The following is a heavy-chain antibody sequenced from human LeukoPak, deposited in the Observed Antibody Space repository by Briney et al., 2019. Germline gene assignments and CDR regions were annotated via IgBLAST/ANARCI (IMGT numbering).Heavy chain of an antibody. CDR2: IRYDGSNK. D-gene: IGHD2-2*01. V-gene: IGHV3-30*02. CDR3: AKPWGRDLGIVVVPAAIAPDY. Sequence: PGGSLRLSCAASGFTFSSYGMHWVRQAPGKGLEWVAFIRYDGSNKYYADSVKGRFTISRDNSKNTLYLQMNSLRAEDTAVHYWAKPWGRDLGIVVVPAAIAPDYWGQGTLVTVSS. CDR1: GFTFSSYG. J-gene: IGHJ4*02.